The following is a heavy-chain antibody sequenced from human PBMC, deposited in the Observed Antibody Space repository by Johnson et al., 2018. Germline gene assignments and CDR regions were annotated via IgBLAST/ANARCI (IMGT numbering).Heavy chain of an antibody. V-gene: IGHV3-21*01. J-gene: IGHJ6*03. Sequence: VQLVQSGGGLVKPGGSRRLSCAASGFTFSDYNMNWVRQAPGKGLEWVSSISSRKTYKNNADPVTGRFTISRDNAKHSLYRQMSSPRAVDTAVYSCARGISGVSGSTDYYYMDVWGKGTTVTVSS. CDR1: GFTFSDYN. CDR3: ARGISGVSGSTDYYYMDV. CDR2: ISSRKTYK. D-gene: IGHD3-10*01.